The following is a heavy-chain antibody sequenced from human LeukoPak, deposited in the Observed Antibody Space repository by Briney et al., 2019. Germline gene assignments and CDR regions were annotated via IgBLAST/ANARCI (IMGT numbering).Heavy chain of an antibody. Sequence: GGSLRLSCAASGFTFNNAWMNWIRQAPGKGLEWVGRIKSKNVGGTTDYAAPVKGRFTISRDDSKNTVYLQMNSLKIEDTAVYYCTSHAAFDPWGQGTLVTVSS. CDR3: TSHAAFDP. CDR1: GFTFNNAW. J-gene: IGHJ5*02. V-gene: IGHV3-15*01. CDR2: IKSKNVGGTT.